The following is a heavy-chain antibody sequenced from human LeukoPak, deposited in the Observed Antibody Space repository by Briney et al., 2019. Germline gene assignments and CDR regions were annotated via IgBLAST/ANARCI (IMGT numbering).Heavy chain of an antibody. CDR1: GGSFSGYY. V-gene: IGHV4-59*08. Sequence: SETLSLTCAVYGGSFSGYYWSWIRQPPGKGLEWIGYIYYSGSTTYNPSLKSRVTISVDTSKNQFSLKLSSVTAADTAVYYCARLYNWNNYYYGMDVWGQGTTVTVSS. CDR2: IYYSGST. D-gene: IGHD1/OR15-1a*01. J-gene: IGHJ6*02. CDR3: ARLYNWNNYYYGMDV.